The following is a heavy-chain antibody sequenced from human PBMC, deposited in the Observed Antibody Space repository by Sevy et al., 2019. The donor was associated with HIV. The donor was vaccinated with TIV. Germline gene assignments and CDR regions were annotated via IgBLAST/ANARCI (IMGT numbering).Heavy chain of an antibody. CDR3: AKDRDVLLVPSTMRDEYPRYGMDV. Sequence: GGSLRLSCAASGYIFSSYGIHWVRQAPGKGLEWVAFLSYDERNKYYADSVKGRFTISGDSSKNTFYLQMNNLRADDTAVYYCAKDRDVLLVPSTMRDEYPRYGMDVWGQGTTVTVS. CDR1: GYIFSSYG. V-gene: IGHV3-30*18. CDR2: LSYDERNK. J-gene: IGHJ6*02. D-gene: IGHD2-2*01.